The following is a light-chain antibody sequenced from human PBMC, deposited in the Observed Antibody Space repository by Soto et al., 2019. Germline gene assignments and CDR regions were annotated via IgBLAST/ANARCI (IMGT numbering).Light chain of an antibody. CDR1: SSNIGAGYD. CDR3: QSYDSSLSAVV. CDR2: VNS. V-gene: IGLV1-40*01. J-gene: IGLJ2*01. Sequence: QSVLTQPPSVSGAPGQRVTISCTGSSSNIGAGYDVHWCQQLPGTAPKLLIYVNSNRPSGVPDRFSGSKSGTSASLAITGLQAEDEADYYCQSYDSSLSAVVFGGGTKVTVL.